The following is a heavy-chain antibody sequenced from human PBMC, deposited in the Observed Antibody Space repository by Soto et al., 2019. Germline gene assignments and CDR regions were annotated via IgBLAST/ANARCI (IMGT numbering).Heavy chain of an antibody. CDR2: IIPNFGTA. CDR1: GGTFSSYA. Sequence: QVQLVQSGAEVKKPGSSVKVSCKASGGTFSSYAISWVRQAPGQGLEWMGGIIPNFGTANYAQKFQGRVTITEDESTSTAYMELSSLRSEDTAVYYWARDFAVRGESGYGMDVWGQGTTVTVSS. CDR3: ARDFAVRGESGYGMDV. D-gene: IGHD3-10*01. J-gene: IGHJ6*02. V-gene: IGHV1-69*01.